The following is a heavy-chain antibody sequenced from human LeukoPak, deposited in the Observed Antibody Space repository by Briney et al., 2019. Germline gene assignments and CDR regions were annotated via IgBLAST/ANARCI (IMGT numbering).Heavy chain of an antibody. CDR1: GFTFSDYF. V-gene: IGHV3-11*06. CDR2: ISSSSSYT. CDR3: ARATKWELGDFDY. J-gene: IGHJ4*02. Sequence: SGGSLRLSCAASGFTFSDYFMSWFRQAPGKGLEWVSYISSSSSYTNYADSVKGRFTISRDNAKNSLYLQMNSLRVEDTAVYYCARATKWELGDFDYWGQGTLVTVSS. D-gene: IGHD1-26*01.